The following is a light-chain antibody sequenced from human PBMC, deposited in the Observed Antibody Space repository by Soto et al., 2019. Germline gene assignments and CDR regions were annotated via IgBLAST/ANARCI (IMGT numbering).Light chain of an antibody. CDR1: QSVLYSSNNKKY. CDR3: QQYYSTPTWT. Sequence: DIVMTQSPDSLAVSLGERATINCKSSQSVLYSSNNKKYLAWYQQKPGQPPKLLIYWASTRESGVPDRFSGSGSGTDFTLTISCLQAEDVAVYYCQQYYSTPTWTFGQGTKVEIK. J-gene: IGKJ1*01. V-gene: IGKV4-1*01. CDR2: WAS.